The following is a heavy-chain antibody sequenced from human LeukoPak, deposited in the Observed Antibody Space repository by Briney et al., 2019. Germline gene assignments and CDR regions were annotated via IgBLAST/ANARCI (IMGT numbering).Heavy chain of an antibody. CDR2: IYYSGST. CDR3: ARRSGYGMDV. V-gene: IGHV4-59*01. D-gene: IGHD1-26*01. CDR1: GFTISSYY. J-gene: IGHJ6*02. Sequence: SETLSLTCTVSGFTISSYYWSWIRQPPGKGLEWIGYIYYSGSTNYNPSLKSRVTISVDTSKNQFSLKLSSVTAADTAVYYCARRSGYGMDVWGQGTTVTVSS.